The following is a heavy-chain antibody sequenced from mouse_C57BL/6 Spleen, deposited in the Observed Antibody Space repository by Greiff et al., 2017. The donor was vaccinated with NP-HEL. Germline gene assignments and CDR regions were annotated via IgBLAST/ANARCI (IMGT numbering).Heavy chain of an antibody. J-gene: IGHJ4*01. CDR2: IYPSDSET. Sequence: QVQLQQPGAELVRPGSSVKLSCKASGYTFTSYWMDWVKQRPGQGLEWIGNIYPSDSETHYNQKFKDKATLTVDKSSSTAYMQLSSLTSEDSAVYYCARSGDDGYYLYAMDYWGQGTSVAVSS. D-gene: IGHD2-3*01. CDR1: GYTFTSYW. V-gene: IGHV1-61*01. CDR3: ARSGDDGYYLYAMDY.